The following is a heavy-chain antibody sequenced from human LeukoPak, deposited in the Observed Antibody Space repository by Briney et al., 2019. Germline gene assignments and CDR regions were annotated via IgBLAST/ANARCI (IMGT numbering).Heavy chain of an antibody. CDR3: TRVEAFDI. J-gene: IGHJ3*02. Sequence: GGSLRLSCAASGFTFSDSYMSWIRQAPGKGLEYVSYISSGGDTIYYADSVKGRFTISRDNAKNSLYLQMNSLRAEDTAVYYCTRVEAFDIWGQGTMVTVSS. V-gene: IGHV3-11*01. D-gene: IGHD1-1*01. CDR2: ISSGGDTI. CDR1: GFTFSDSY.